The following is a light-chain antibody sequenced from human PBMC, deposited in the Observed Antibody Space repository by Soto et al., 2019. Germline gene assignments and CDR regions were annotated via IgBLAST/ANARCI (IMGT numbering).Light chain of an antibody. Sequence: QSVLTQPASVSGSPGQSITLSCTGASSDVGRYNYVSWYQQHPGKAPKLMIYDVSNRPSGLSNRFSGSKSGNTASLTISGRQAEDEADYSCSSHTSSNTLIVFGTGTKLTVL. CDR2: DVS. J-gene: IGLJ1*01. V-gene: IGLV2-14*01. CDR1: SSDVGRYNY. CDR3: SSHTSSNTLIV.